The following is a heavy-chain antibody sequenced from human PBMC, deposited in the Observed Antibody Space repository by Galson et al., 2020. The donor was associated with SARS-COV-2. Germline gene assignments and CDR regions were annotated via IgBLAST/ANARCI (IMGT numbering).Heavy chain of an antibody. CDR1: GYTFTNYD. V-gene: IGHV1-8*01. CDR2: MNPKTGNT. Sequence: ASVKVSCQASGYTFTNYDINWVRQATGQGLEWMGWMNPKTGNTGYVQKFQGRVTMTRDTSISPAYLEVSSLRYEDTAVYYCARVWERGFSYGNWFDPWGQGGLVTVSS. J-gene: IGHJ5*02. CDR3: ARVWERGFSYGNWFDP. D-gene: IGHD5-18*01.